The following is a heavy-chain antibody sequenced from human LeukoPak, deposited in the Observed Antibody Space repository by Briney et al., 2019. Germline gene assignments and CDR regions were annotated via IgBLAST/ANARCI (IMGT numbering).Heavy chain of an antibody. Sequence: SETLSLTCTVSGGSISSYYWSWIRQPPGKGLEWIGYIYYSGSTNYNPSLKSRVTISVDTSKNQFSLKLSSVTAADTAVYYCARLVRSSGWSPDYWGQGTLVTVSS. J-gene: IGHJ4*02. CDR3: ARLVRSSGWSPDY. CDR2: IYYSGST. D-gene: IGHD6-19*01. V-gene: IGHV4-59*08. CDR1: GGSISSYY.